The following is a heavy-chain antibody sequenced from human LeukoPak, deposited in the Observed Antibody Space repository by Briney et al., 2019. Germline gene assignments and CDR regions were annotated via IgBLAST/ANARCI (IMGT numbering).Heavy chain of an antibody. J-gene: IGHJ4*02. CDR1: GFTFSNYA. CDR3: AKSTGGFDS. Sequence: GRSLRLSCAASGFTFSNYAMSWVRQAPGKGLEWVSVISGSGSSAAYYADSVKGRFTISRDNSKNTLFLQMHSLRAEDTAVYYCAKSTGGFDSWGQGTLVTVSS. V-gene: IGHV3-23*01. CDR2: ISGSGSSAA. D-gene: IGHD2-8*02.